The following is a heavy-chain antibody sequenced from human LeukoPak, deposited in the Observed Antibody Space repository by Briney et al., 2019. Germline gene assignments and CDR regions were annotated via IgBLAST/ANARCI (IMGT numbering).Heavy chain of an antibody. Sequence: ASVKVSCKASGGTFSGYAISWVRQAPGQGLEWMGRIIPILGIANYAQKFQGRVTITADKSTSTAYMELSSLRSEDTAVYYCATTYCSGGSCYSYGDYVRSYFDYWGQGTLVTVSS. J-gene: IGHJ4*02. D-gene: IGHD2-15*01. CDR1: GGTFSGYA. V-gene: IGHV1-69*04. CDR3: ATTYCSGGSCYSYGDYVRSYFDY. CDR2: IIPILGIA.